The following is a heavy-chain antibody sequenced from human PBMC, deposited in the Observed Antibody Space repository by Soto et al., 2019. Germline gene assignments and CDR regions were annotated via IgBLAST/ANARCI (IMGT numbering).Heavy chain of an antibody. D-gene: IGHD3-9*01. CDR3: AKAPGRITMFSPNYGMDV. V-gene: IGHV3-30*18. J-gene: IGHJ6*02. CDR1: GFIFGTYG. Sequence: QVQLVESGGGVVQPGRSLRLSCAASGFIFGTYGMHWVRQAPGKGLQWVALISYDGSNKYYADSVKGRFTISRDNSKNTLYLQMNSLRAEDSAVYYCAKAPGRITMFSPNYGMDVWGQGATVTVSS. CDR2: ISYDGSNK.